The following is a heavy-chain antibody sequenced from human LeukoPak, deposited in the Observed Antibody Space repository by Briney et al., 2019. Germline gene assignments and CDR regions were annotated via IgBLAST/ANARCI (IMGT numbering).Heavy chain of an antibody. D-gene: IGHD3-22*01. CDR2: IYYSGST. Sequence: SETLSLTCTVSGGSIRSSSYYWGWIRQPPGKGLEWIGSIYYSGSTYYSASLKSRGTISVDTSKNQFSLKLNSVTAADTAVYYCARVAYSSGYYYFDYWGQGTLVTVSS. CDR1: GGSIRSSSYY. V-gene: IGHV4-39*01. CDR3: ARVAYSSGYYYFDY. J-gene: IGHJ4*02.